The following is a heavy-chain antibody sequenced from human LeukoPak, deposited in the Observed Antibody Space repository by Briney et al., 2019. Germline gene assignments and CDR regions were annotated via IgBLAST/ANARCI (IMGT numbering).Heavy chain of an antibody. D-gene: IGHD2-15*01. Sequence: GESLKISCKGSGYSFTTYWTGWVRQMPGKGLEWMGIIYPGDSDTRYSPSFQGQVTISADKSISTAYLQWSSLKASDTAMYYCATHVTFSGLYYWGQGTLVTVSS. V-gene: IGHV5-51*01. J-gene: IGHJ4*02. CDR1: GYSFTTYW. CDR3: ATHVTFSGLYY. CDR2: IYPGDSDT.